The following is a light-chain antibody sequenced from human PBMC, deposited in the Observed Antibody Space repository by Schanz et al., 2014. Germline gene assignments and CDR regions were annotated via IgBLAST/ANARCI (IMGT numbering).Light chain of an antibody. Sequence: QSVLTQSASVSGSPGQSITISCTGTSSDVGSYNLVSWYQHHPGKAPKLMIYEGTKRPSGVSNRFSGSKSGNTASLTISGLQAEDEADYYCSSYTSSSTLYVFGTGTKLTVL. CDR3: SSYTSSSTLYV. CDR1: SSDVGSYNL. CDR2: EGT. V-gene: IGLV2-14*02. J-gene: IGLJ1*01.